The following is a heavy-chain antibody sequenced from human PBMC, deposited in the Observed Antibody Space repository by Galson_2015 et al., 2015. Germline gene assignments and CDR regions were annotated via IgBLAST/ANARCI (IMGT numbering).Heavy chain of an antibody. D-gene: IGHD3-3*01. CDR3: ARNAREYYDFWSGYPIDY. J-gene: IGHJ4*02. CDR1: GGTFSSYA. V-gene: IGHV1-69*13. CDR2: IIPISGTA. Sequence: SVTVSCKASGGTFSSYAISWVRQAPGQGLEWMGGIIPISGTANYAHKFQGRVTITADESTSTAYMELSSLRSEDTAVYYCARNAREYYDFWSGYPIDYWGQGTLVTVSS.